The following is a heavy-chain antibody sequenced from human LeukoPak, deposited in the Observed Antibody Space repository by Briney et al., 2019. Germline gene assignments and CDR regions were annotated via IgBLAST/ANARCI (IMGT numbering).Heavy chain of an antibody. CDR2: IYYSGST. V-gene: IGHV4-30-4*08. Sequence: SQTLSLTCTVSGGSISSGDYYWNWIRQPPGKGLEWIGYIYYSGSTYYNPSLKSRVTISVDTSKNQFSLKLSSVTAADTAVYYCARDPISSRLGRGSYGLGWFDPWGQGTLVTVSS. D-gene: IGHD5-18*01. J-gene: IGHJ5*02. CDR3: ARDPISSRLGRGSYGLGWFDP. CDR1: GGSISSGDYY.